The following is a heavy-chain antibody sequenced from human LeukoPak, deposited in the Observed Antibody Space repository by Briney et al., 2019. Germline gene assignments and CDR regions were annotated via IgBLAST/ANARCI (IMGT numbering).Heavy chain of an antibody. CDR3: ARGITMRDRVGGY. CDR1: GYTFTSYD. D-gene: IGHD3-22*01. J-gene: IGHJ4*02. CDR2: MNPNSGNT. V-gene: IGHV1-8*01. Sequence: ASVKVSCKASGYTFTSYDINWVRQATGQGLEWMGWMNPNSGNTGYAQKFQGRITMTRNTSLSTAYMELSSLRSEDTAVYYCARGITMRDRVGGYWGQGTLVTVSS.